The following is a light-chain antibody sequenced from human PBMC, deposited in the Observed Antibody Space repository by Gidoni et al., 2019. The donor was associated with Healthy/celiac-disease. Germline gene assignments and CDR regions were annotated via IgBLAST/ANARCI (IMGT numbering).Light chain of an antibody. CDR2: DAS. V-gene: IGKV1-33*01. CDR3: QQYDNLPLT. J-gene: IGKJ4*01. Sequence: DTQMTQSPSSLSASVGDRVTITCHASQDISNYLTWYQQKPGKAPKLLIYDASNLETGVPSRFSGSGSETDFTFTISSLQPEDIATYDCQQYDNLPLTFGGGTKVEIK. CDR1: QDISNY.